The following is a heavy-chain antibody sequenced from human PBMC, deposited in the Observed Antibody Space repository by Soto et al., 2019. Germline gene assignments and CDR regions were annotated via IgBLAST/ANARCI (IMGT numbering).Heavy chain of an antibody. Sequence: LSLTCAVSGGSISSGGYSWSWIRQPPGKGLEWIGYIYHSGSTSYNPSLKSRVTISVDRSKNQISLKLRSVTAADTAVYYCARGNNVVVTQYYFDYWGQGTLVTVSS. CDR1: GGSISSGGYS. CDR2: IYHSGST. J-gene: IGHJ4*02. D-gene: IGHD2-21*02. CDR3: ARGNNVVVTQYYFDY. V-gene: IGHV4-30-2*01.